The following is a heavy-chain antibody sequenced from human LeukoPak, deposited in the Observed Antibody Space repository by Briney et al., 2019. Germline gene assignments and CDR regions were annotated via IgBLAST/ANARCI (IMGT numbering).Heavy chain of an antibody. J-gene: IGHJ6*02. CDR3: ARDRFGVVVPAAILDYYYGMDV. Sequence: GGSLRLSCAASGFTFSSYWMSWVRQAPGKGLEWVANIKQDGREKYYVDSVKGRFTISRDNAKNSLYLQMNSLRAEDTAVYYCARDRFGVVVPAAILDYYYGMDVWGQGTTVTVSS. D-gene: IGHD2-2*02. CDR1: GFTFSSYW. V-gene: IGHV3-7*01. CDR2: IKQDGREK.